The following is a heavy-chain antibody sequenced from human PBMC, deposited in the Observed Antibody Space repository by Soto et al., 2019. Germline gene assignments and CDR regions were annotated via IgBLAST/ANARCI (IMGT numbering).Heavy chain of an antibody. V-gene: IGHV1-2*02. Sequence: SVKVSCKASGYTFTGHYIHWVRQAPEQGPEWMGEIGPESGATRYAQKFQGRVNMTRDMSITTVYMELNNLSPDDTAVYYCGRGRSGQIVVFYWGQGTPVIVS. CDR2: IGPESGAT. CDR1: GYTFTGHY. J-gene: IGHJ4*02. CDR3: GRGRSGQIVVFY. D-gene: IGHD5-12*01.